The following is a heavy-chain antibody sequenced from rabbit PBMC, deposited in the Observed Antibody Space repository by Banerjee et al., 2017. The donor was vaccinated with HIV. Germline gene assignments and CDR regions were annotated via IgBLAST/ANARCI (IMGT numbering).Heavy chain of an antibody. CDR1: GFTISSSYY. Sequence: QSLEESGGGLVQPEGSLALTCKASGFTISSSYYMCWVRQAPGKGLEWIACIYVDIITYIYYATWAKGRFTISKTSSTTVTLQMTSLTAADTATYFCARRDFGGYGDYNLWGPGTLVTVS. V-gene: IGHV1S40*01. J-gene: IGHJ4*01. D-gene: IGHD2-1*01. CDR3: ARRDFGGYGDYNL. CDR2: IYVDIITYI.